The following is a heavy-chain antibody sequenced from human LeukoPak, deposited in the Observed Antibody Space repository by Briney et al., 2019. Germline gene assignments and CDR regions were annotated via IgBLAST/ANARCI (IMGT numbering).Heavy chain of an antibody. J-gene: IGHJ4*02. CDR3: VGESGYCSSTSCSYFDY. Sequence: GGSLRLSCAASGFTVSSNYMSWVRQAPGKGLEWVSVIYSGGSTYYADSVKGRFTISRDNSKNTLYLQMNSLRAEDTAVYYCVGESGYCSSTSCSYFDYWGQGTLVTVSS. CDR1: GFTVSSNY. V-gene: IGHV3-53*01. D-gene: IGHD2-2*01. CDR2: IYSGGST.